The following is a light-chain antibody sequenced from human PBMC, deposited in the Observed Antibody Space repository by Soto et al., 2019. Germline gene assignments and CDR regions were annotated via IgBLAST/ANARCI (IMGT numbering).Light chain of an antibody. Sequence: DIVMTQSPLSLPVTPGEPASISCRSSQSLLHSNGYNYSDWYLQKPGQSPQLLIYLGSNRASGVPDRFSGSGSGTDFTLKISRVEADDVGVYYCMQALQTPRTFGQGTKLEIK. CDR2: LGS. V-gene: IGKV2-28*01. J-gene: IGKJ2*01. CDR1: QSLLHSNGYNY. CDR3: MQALQTPRT.